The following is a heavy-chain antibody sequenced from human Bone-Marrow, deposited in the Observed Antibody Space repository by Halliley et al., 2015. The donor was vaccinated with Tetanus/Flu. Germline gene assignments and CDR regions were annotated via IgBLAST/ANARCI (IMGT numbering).Heavy chain of an antibody. D-gene: IGHD1-26*01. V-gene: IGHV4-59*08. CDR2: IYHSGST. CDR3: ARHGLVGAKTYYFGMDV. Sequence: LRLSCTVSGGSVSSYYWSWIRQPPGKGLEWIGYIYHSGSTSSNPSLKSRVTMSVDMSKSQFSLNLNSVTAADTAVYYCARHGLVGAKTYYFGMDVWGQGTTVPVSS. CDR1: GGSVSSYY. J-gene: IGHJ6*02.